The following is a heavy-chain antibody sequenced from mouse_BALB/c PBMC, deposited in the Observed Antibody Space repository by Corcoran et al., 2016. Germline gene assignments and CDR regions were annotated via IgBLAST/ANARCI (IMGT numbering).Heavy chain of an antibody. J-gene: IGHJ4*01. CDR3: ARPAWDVDYAMDY. CDR2: INPDSSTI. D-gene: IGHD4-1*01. CDR1: GFDFSRYW. Sequence: EVKLLESGGGLVQPGGSLKLSCAASGFDFSRYWMSWVRQAPGKGLELIGEINPDSSTINYTPSLKDKFIISRDNAKNTLHLQMRKVRSEDTALYYCARPAWDVDYAMDYWGQGTSVTVSS. V-gene: IGHV4-1*02.